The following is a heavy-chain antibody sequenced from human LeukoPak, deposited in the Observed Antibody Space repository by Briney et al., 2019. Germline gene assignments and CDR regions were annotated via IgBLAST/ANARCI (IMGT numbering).Heavy chain of an antibody. CDR2: IYSGGNT. J-gene: IGHJ4*02. CDR3: ASFSLEWFTFDY. CDR1: GFTFSSYS. V-gene: IGHV3-53*01. Sequence: GGSLRLSCAASGFTFSSYSMNWVRQAPGKGLEWVSVIYSGGNTYYADSVKGRFTISRDNSKNTLYLQMNSLRVEDTAVYYCASFSLEWFTFDYWGQGTLVTVSS. D-gene: IGHD3-3*01.